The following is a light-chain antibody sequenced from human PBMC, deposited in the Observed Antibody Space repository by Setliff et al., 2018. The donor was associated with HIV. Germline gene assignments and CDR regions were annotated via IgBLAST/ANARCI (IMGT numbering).Light chain of an antibody. J-gene: IGLJ1*01. CDR2: DVN. CDR1: SSDVGTYNF. Sequence: QSALTQPASVSGSPGQPITISCTGTSSDVGTYNFVSWYQQHPGKAPKLLIYDVNNRPSGVSNRFSGSKSGNTASLTISGLQAEDEADYYCCSYAGSDTYGFGTGTK. V-gene: IGLV2-23*02. CDR3: CSYAGSDTYG.